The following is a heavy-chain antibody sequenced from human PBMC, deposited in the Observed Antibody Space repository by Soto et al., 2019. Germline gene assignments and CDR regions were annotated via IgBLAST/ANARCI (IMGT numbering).Heavy chain of an antibody. CDR3: ARRSSGWYFDY. V-gene: IGHV3-23*01. D-gene: IGHD6-19*01. CDR1: GFTFSNYA. CDR2: ISGSGGST. Sequence: EVQLLESGGGLVQPGGSLRLYYAAPGFTFSNYAMNWVRQAPGKGLEWVSVISGSGGSTYYADSVKGRFTISRDNSKNTLYLQMNSLRGEDTAVYYCARRSSGWYFDYWGQGTLVTVSS. J-gene: IGHJ4*02.